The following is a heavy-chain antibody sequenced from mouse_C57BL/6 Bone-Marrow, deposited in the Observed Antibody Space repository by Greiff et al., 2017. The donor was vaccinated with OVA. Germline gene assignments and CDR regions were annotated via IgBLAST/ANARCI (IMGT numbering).Heavy chain of an antibody. CDR3: ARSTAQATFWFAY. CDR2: IYPGSGST. Sequence: QVQLQQPGAELVKPGASVKMSCKASGYTFTSYWITWVKQRPGQGLEWIGDIYPGSGSTNYNEKFKSKATLTVDTSSSTAYMQLSSLTYEDSAVYYCARSTAQATFWFAYWGQGTLVTVSA. CDR1: GYTFTSYW. J-gene: IGHJ3*01. D-gene: IGHD3-2*02. V-gene: IGHV1-55*01.